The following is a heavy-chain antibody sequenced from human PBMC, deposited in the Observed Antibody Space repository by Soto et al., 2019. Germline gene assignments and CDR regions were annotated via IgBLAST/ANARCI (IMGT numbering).Heavy chain of an antibody. CDR1: GYTFISYG. V-gene: IGHV1-18*01. J-gene: IGHJ4*02. D-gene: IGHD6-19*01. Sequence: QVQLVQSGAEVKKPGASVKVSCKASGYTFISYGISWVRQAPGQGLEWMGWINAFNGNTNYAQKLQGRVTMTRDTSTRTAYMELRSLRSDDRAVYYCARDPVAGTYFGYWGQGTLVTVSS. CDR2: INAFNGNT. CDR3: ARDPVAGTYFGY.